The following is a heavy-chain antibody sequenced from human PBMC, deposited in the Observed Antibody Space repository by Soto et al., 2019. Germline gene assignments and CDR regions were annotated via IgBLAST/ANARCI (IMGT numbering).Heavy chain of an antibody. CDR3: ARGSGSSAYFAY. CDR2: IYYSGCT. Sequence: SETLSRTCTVSRGSPSSGSYYWSWIRQPPGKGLEWIGYIYYSGCTNYNPSLKSRVTISVDTSKNQFSLKLSSVTAADTAVSYCARGSGSSAYFAYWGQGTVVPV. D-gene: IGHD6-6*01. CDR1: RGSPSSGSYY. V-gene: IGHV4-61*01. J-gene: IGHJ4*02.